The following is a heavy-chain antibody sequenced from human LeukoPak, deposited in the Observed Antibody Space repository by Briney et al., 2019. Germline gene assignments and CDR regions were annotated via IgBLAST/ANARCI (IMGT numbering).Heavy chain of an antibody. D-gene: IGHD3-10*01. V-gene: IGHV4-34*01. J-gene: IGHJ4*02. CDR3: ARDRDGSGAYDY. Sequence: PSETLSLTCAVYGGSFSGYYWSWIRQPPGKGLEWIGEINHSGSTNYNPSLKSRVPISVDTSKNQFSLKLSSVTAADTAVYYCARDRDGSGAYDYWGQGTLVTVSS. CDR1: GGSFSGYY. CDR2: INHSGST.